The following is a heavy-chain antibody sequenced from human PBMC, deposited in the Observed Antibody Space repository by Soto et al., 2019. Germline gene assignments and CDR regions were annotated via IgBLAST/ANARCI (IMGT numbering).Heavy chain of an antibody. Sequence: GGSLRLSCEASGFTFSRVSMNWVRQVPGKGLEWVASISSGSSDTWYADSVKGRFIISRDNAQNSLFLQMNTLRPEDTAMYYCARDGGVAATLANYFDYWGQGTLVTVSS. J-gene: IGHJ4*02. CDR3: ARDGGVAATLANYFDY. CDR2: ISSGSSDT. V-gene: IGHV3-21*01. D-gene: IGHD2-15*01. CDR1: GFTFSRVS.